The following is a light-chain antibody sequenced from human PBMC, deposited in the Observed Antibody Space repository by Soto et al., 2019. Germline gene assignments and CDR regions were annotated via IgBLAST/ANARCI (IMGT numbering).Light chain of an antibody. CDR2: RAS. J-gene: IGKJ4*01. Sequence: EIVLTQSPGTLSLSPGERATLSCRASQSVTGSYLAWYQQKPDQAPKSLIYRASSRATGIPDRFSGSGSGTDFTLTISRLEPEDFAVYYCQQYGSSPLTFGGGTKVEIK. V-gene: IGKV3-20*01. CDR3: QQYGSSPLT. CDR1: QSVTGSY.